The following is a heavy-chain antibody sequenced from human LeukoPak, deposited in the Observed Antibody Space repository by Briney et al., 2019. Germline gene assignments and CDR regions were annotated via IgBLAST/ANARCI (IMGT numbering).Heavy chain of an antibody. J-gene: IGHJ4*02. Sequence: PGESLRLSCVASEFTSSIYSMNWVRQAPGKGLEWVSSIQPSGKNIYHAASLKGRFTISRDNTKNSLYLQMNSLRAEDTAVYYCAREIGGLGYDHWGQGVLVTVSS. CDR2: IQPSGKNI. CDR1: EFTSSIYS. V-gene: IGHV3-21*01. D-gene: IGHD2/OR15-2a*01. CDR3: AREIGGLGYDH.